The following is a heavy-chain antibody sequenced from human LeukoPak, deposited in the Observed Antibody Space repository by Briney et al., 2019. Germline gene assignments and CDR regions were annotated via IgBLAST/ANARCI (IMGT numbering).Heavy chain of an antibody. CDR3: ARVGDHYHWYLDL. Sequence: GGSLTLSCAASGFIVSTKYMNWVRQAPGKGLDWVSIIYSGADTYNADSVKGRFTISRDTSKNTLFLHMNNLRVEDTAVYYCARVGDHYHWYLDLWGRGTLVSVSS. CDR1: GFIVSTKY. CDR2: IYSGADT. J-gene: IGHJ2*01. V-gene: IGHV3-53*01. D-gene: IGHD3-10*01.